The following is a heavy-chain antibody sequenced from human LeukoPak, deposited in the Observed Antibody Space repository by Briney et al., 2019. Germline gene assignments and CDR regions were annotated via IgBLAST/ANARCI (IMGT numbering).Heavy chain of an antibody. CDR2: ISGSGGST. CDR3: AKDLVDLRNY. D-gene: IGHD2-21*01. V-gene: IGHV3-23*01. J-gene: IGHJ4*02. Sequence: GGSLRLSCAASGFTSNNYAMNWVRQAPGKGLEWVSTISGSGGSTYYAESVKGRFTISRDNSKNTLYLQMNSLRAEDTAVYYCAKDLVDLRNYWGQGTLVTVSS. CDR1: GFTSNNYA.